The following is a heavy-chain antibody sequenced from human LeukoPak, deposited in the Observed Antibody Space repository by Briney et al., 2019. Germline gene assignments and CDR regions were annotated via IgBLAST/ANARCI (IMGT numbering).Heavy chain of an antibody. CDR1: GGTFISYA. D-gene: IGHD3-3*01. V-gene: IGHV1-69*05. CDR2: IIPIFGTA. Sequence: SVKVSCKASGGTFISYAISWVRQAPGQGLEGMGGIIPIFGTANYAQKFEGRVTITTDESTSTAYMELSSLRSEDTAVYYCARGRYYDFWSGYYPYYYYYMDVWGKGTTVTVSS. J-gene: IGHJ6*03. CDR3: ARGRYYDFWSGYYPYYYYYMDV.